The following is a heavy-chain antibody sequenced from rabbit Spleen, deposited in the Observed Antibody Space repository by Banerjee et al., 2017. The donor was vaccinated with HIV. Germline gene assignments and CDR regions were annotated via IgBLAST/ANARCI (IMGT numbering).Heavy chain of an antibody. CDR3: ARSGYVGWGGDGDLMGNKL. D-gene: IGHD4-1*01. CDR2: IYISTGNT. J-gene: IGHJ4*01. CDR1: EFSFSENVY. Sequence: QSLEESGGDLVKPGASLTLTCTASEFSFSENVYMCWVRQAPGKGLEWIACIYISTGNTYYASWAKGRFTISKTSSTTVTLQMTSLTAADTATYFCARSGYVGWGGDGDLMGNKLWGPGTLVTV. V-gene: IGHV1S40*01.